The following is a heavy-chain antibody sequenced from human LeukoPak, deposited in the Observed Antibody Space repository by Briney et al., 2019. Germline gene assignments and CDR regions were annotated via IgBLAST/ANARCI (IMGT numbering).Heavy chain of an antibody. J-gene: IGHJ4*02. D-gene: IGHD1-26*01. CDR3: ARVGAQDTSDY. CDR2: IRYDGSKK. Sequence: PGGSLRLSCAASGFTFSSYGVHWVRQAPGKGLEWVAFIRYDGSKKYYADSVKGRFTISRDNAKNSLYLQMNSLRAEDTAVYYCARVGAQDTSDYWGQGTLVTVSS. V-gene: IGHV3-30*02. CDR1: GFTFSSYG.